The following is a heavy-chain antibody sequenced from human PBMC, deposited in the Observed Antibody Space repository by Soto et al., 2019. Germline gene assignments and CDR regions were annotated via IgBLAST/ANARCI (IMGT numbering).Heavy chain of an antibody. CDR1: GGSISSSGAYS. CDR2: IYYSGST. V-gene: IGHV4-30-2*01. CDR3: ARGQQMPGARHYFYYGFDV. Sequence: SETLSLTCVVSGGSISSSGAYSWSWIRQPPGKGLEWIGYIYYSGSTYYNPSLKSRVAISVDRSKNQFSLRLNSVTAADTAVYFCARGQQMPGARHYFYYGFDVWGRGTTVAV. J-gene: IGHJ6*02. D-gene: IGHD3-3*01.